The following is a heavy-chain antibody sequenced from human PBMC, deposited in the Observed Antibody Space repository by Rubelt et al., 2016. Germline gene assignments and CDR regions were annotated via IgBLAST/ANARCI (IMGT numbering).Heavy chain of an antibody. CDR2: IYYSGST. CDR1: GGSISSYY. V-gene: IGHV4-59*12. CDR3: ARGPSDYYDSSGCDY. Sequence: QVQLQESGPGLVKPSETLSLTCTVSGGSISSYYWSWIRQPPGKGLEWIGYIYYSGSTYYNPSLKSWFTISVDTFKNQFSLKLSSVTAADTAVYYCARGPSDYYDSSGCDYWGQGTLVTVSS. J-gene: IGHJ4*02. D-gene: IGHD3-22*01.